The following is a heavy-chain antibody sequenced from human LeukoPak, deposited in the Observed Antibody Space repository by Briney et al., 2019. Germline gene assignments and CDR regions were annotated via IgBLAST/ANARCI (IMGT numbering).Heavy chain of an antibody. Sequence: GASVKVSCKASGGTLNNYGISWVRQAPGQGLERMGGIIPIIGAANYAQKFQGRVTISADESTSTAYMELNSLRSEDTAVYYCARGNSRWSTPTSSYYYRMDVWGQGTTVTVSS. V-gene: IGHV1-69*13. CDR1: GGTLNNYG. J-gene: IGHJ6*02. CDR2: IIPIIGAA. D-gene: IGHD4-23*01. CDR3: ARGNSRWSTPTSSYYYRMDV.